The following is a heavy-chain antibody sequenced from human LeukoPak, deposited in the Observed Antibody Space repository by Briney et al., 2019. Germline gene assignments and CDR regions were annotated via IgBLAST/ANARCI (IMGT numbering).Heavy chain of an antibody. CDR3: ARDGIMITFGGVIGRGYFDY. CDR1: GFTFSNAW. J-gene: IGHJ4*02. CDR2: ISYDGSNK. Sequence: SPRVSCAASGFTFSNAWMSWVRQAPGKGLEWVAVISYDGSNKYYADSVKGRFTISSDNSKNTLYLQMNSLRAEDTAVYYCARDGIMITFGGVIGRGYFDYWGQGTLVPVTS. D-gene: IGHD3-16*01. V-gene: IGHV3-30-3*01.